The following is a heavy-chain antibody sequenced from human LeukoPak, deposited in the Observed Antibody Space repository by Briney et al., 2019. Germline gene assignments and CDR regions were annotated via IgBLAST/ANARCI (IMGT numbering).Heavy chain of an antibody. J-gene: IGHJ6*04. CDR2: IKTNAGNP. D-gene: IGHD2-2*01. Sequence: ASVKVSFKASGYTFTSYAMNWVGQAPGQGREWMGWIKTNAGNPTYAQGFTGRFDFSLDTSVSTAYLQICSLKAEDTAVYYCARGSRVVPAAMPGRNFYGMDVWGKGTTVTVSS. CDR1: GYTFTSYA. CDR3: ARGSRVVPAAMPGRNFYGMDV. V-gene: IGHV7-4-1*01.